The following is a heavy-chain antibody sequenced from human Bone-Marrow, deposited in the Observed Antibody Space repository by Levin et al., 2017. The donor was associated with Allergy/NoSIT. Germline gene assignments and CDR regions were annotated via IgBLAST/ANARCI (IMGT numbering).Heavy chain of an antibody. CDR2: IWYDGSNK. Sequence: GESLKISCAASGFTFSSYGMHWVRQAPGKGLEWVAVIWYDGSNKYYADSVKGRFTISRDNSKNTLYLQMNSLRAEDTAVYYCAREPYDILTGIPIYYYYYGMDVWGQGTTVTVSS. CDR1: GFTFSSYG. V-gene: IGHV3-33*01. CDR3: AREPYDILTGIPIYYYYYGMDV. D-gene: IGHD3-9*01. J-gene: IGHJ6*02.